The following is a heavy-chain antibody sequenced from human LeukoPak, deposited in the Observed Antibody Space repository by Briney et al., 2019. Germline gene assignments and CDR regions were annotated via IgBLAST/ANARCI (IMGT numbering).Heavy chain of an antibody. CDR1: GGSISSYY. V-gene: IGHV4-59*01. CDR3: TRGKFSAKYGSGSYYNRNGAFDI. D-gene: IGHD3-10*01. Sequence: SETLSLTCAVSGGSISSYYWSWIRQPPGKGLEWVGYIYYSGSTNYNPSLKSRVTISVDTSKNQFSLKLSSVTAADTAVYYCTRGKFSAKYGSGSYYNRNGAFDIWGQETMLTVSS. CDR2: IYYSGST. J-gene: IGHJ3*02.